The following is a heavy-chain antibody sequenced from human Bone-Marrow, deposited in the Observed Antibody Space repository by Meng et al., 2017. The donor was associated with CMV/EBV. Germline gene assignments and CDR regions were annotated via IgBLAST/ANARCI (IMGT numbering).Heavy chain of an antibody. Sequence: GGSLRLSCAASALTFSSYWMSWVRQAPGKGLEWVANIKQDGSEKYYVDSVKGRFTISRDNAKNSLYLQMNSLRAEDTAVYYCARDPSSTSCYRSGCYYGMDVWGQGTTVTVSS. D-gene: IGHD2-2*02. J-gene: IGHJ6*02. CDR3: ARDPSSTSCYRSGCYYGMDV. CDR1: ALTFSSYW. V-gene: IGHV3-7*01. CDR2: IKQDGSEK.